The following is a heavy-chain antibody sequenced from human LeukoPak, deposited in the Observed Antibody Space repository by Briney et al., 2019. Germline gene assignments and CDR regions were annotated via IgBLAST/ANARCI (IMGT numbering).Heavy chain of an antibody. Sequence: KPSETLSLTCTVSGGSISSSSYYWGWIRQPPGKGLEWIGYIYHSGSTYYNPSLKSRVTISVDRSKNQFSLKLSSVTAADTAVYYCARTWFGDLPGAFDIWGQGTMGTVSS. D-gene: IGHD3-10*01. CDR1: GGSISSSSYY. V-gene: IGHV4-30-2*01. CDR2: IYHSGST. CDR3: ARTWFGDLPGAFDI. J-gene: IGHJ3*02.